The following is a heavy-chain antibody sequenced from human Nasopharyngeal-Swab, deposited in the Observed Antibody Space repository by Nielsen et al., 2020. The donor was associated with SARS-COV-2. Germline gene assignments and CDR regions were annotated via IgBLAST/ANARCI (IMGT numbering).Heavy chain of an antibody. CDR1: GFTFSSYS. CDR2: ISSSSSYI. CDR3: ARSPGSITMVRGVIMTGWFDP. Sequence: GGSLRLSCAASGFTFSSYSMNWVRPAPGKGLEWVSSISSSSSYIFYADSVKGRFTISRDNAKKSLYLQMNSLRAEDTAVYYCARSPGSITMVRGVIMTGWFDPWGQGTLVTVSS. V-gene: IGHV3-21*01. J-gene: IGHJ5*02. D-gene: IGHD3-10*01.